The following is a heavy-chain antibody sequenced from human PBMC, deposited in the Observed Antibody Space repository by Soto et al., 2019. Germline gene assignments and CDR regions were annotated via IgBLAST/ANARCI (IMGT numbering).Heavy chain of an antibody. V-gene: IGHV4-59*01. D-gene: IGHD3-3*01. J-gene: IGHJ6*02. CDR3: ARVIGPYYDFWSGYGMDV. CDR2: IYYSGST. CDR1: WGSISSYY. Sequence: SETLSLTCTVSWGSISSYYWSWIRQPPGKGLEWIGYIYYSGSTNYNPSLKSRVTISVDTSKNQFSLKLSSVTAADTAVYYCARVIGPYYDFWSGYGMDVWGQGTTVTVSS.